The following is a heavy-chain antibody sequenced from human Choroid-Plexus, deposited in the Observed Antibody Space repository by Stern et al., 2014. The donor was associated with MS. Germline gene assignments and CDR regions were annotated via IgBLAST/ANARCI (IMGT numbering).Heavy chain of an antibody. CDR1: GFTFGSCD. V-gene: IGHV3-30*18. CDR2: VSYDGSNK. CDR3: AKDRQYLTYFFDH. J-gene: IGHJ5*02. D-gene: IGHD2/OR15-2a*01. Sequence: VQLVDSGGGVVQPGRPLRLSCVASGFTFGSCDMHWVRQAPGKGLEWVAGVSYDGSNKYYADSVKGRFTISRDNSQNALYMQMSSLRPEDTAVYYCAKDRQYLTYFFDHWGQGSLVTVSS.